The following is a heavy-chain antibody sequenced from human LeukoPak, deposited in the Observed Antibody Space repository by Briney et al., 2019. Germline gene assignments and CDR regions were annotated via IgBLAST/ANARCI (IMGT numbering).Heavy chain of an antibody. D-gene: IGHD3-10*01. Sequence: SETLSLTCTVSGGSISSFYWSWIRQSPGKGLEWIGYIYKSATTNYNPSLKSRVTISVDTSKKQFSLKVNSVTAADTAVYYCARGKRSGSYYRYFDYWGQGTLVTVSS. CDR1: GGSISSFY. CDR3: ARGKRSGSYYRYFDY. J-gene: IGHJ4*02. CDR2: IYKSATT. V-gene: IGHV4-59*01.